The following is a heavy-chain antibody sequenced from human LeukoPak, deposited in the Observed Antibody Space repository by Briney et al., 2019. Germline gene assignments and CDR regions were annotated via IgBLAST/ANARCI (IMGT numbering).Heavy chain of an antibody. CDR3: ARTYDSSGYLPRLIDY. Sequence: GGSLRLSCAASGFIFSSYAMHWVRQAPGKGLEWVAVISYDGSNKYYADSVKGRFTISRDNSKNTLYLQMNSLRAEDTAVYYCARTYDSSGYLPRLIDYWGQGTLVTVSS. CDR2: ISYDGSNK. J-gene: IGHJ4*02. CDR1: GFIFSSYA. V-gene: IGHV3-30-3*01. D-gene: IGHD3-22*01.